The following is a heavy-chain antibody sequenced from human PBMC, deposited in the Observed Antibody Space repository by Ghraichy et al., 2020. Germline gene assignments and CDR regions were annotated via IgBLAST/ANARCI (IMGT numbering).Heavy chain of an antibody. Sequence: GGSLRLSCAASGFTFSNYAMSWVRQAPGKGLEWVLAISDSGGDTSCADSVKGRFTLSRDNSKNTLWLQMNSLRAEDTAVYYCAKAALRYCRTSQGYYFDSWGQGTLVTVSS. J-gene: IGHJ4*02. V-gene: IGHV3-23*01. CDR2: ISDSGGDT. D-gene: IGHD2-2*01. CDR3: AKAALRYCRTSQGYYFDS. CDR1: GFTFSNYA.